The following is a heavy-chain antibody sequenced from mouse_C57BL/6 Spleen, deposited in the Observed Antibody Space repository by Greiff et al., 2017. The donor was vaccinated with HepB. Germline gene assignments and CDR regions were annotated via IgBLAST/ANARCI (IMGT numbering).Heavy chain of an antibody. Sequence: QVHVKQPGAELVKPGASVKLSCKASGYTFTSYWMHWVKQRPGRGLEWIGRIDPNSGGTKYNEKFKSKATLTVDKPSSTAYMQLSSLTSEDSAVYYCARGNWDVEFAYWGQGTLVTVSA. CDR3: ARGNWDVEFAY. J-gene: IGHJ3*01. CDR1: GYTFTSYW. CDR2: IDPNSGGT. D-gene: IGHD4-1*01. V-gene: IGHV1-72*01.